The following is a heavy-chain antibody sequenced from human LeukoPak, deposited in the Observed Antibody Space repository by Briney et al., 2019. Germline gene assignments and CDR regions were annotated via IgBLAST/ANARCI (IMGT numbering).Heavy chain of an antibody. Sequence: SETLSLTCAVYGGSFSGYYWSWIRQPPGKGLEWIGEINHSGSTNYNPSLKSRVTISVDTSKNQFSLKLSSVTAADTAVYYCARRGSSGWYSGVINYYYYYYMDVWGKGTTVTISS. CDR3: ARRGSSGWYSGVINYYYYYYMDV. CDR1: GGSFSGYY. J-gene: IGHJ6*03. D-gene: IGHD6-19*01. CDR2: INHSGST. V-gene: IGHV4-34*01.